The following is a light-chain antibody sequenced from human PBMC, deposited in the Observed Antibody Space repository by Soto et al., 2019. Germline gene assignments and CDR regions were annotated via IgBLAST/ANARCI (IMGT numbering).Light chain of an antibody. V-gene: IGLV2-14*01. CDR3: SSYSSSSTPEV. CDR2: DVS. J-gene: IGLJ1*01. CDR1: SSDVGGYNF. Sequence: QSALTQPASVPGSPGQSITIACTGTSSDVGGYNFVSWYQQYPGKAPKLMIYDVSNRPSGVSNRFSGSKSGNTASLTISGFQHEDEADYYCSSYSSSSTPEVFGTGTKVTVL.